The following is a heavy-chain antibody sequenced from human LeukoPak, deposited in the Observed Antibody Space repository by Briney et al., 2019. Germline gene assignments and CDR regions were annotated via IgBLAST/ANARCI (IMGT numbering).Heavy chain of an antibody. CDR1: GGSISSSSYY. CDR2: IYYSGST. D-gene: IGHD3-22*01. CDR3: ARQDHDYYESSGYSFKHPLPSDY. V-gene: IGHV4-39*01. Sequence: PSETLSLTCTVSGGSISSSSYYWGWIRQPPGKGLEWIGSIYYSGSTFYNPSLKSRITISIDTSKNQFSLKLSSVTAADTAVFYCARQDHDYYESSGYSFKHPLPSDYWGQGTLVTVSS. J-gene: IGHJ4*02.